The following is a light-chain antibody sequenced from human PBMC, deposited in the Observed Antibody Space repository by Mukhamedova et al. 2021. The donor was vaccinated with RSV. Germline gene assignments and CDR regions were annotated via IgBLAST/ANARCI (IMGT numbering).Light chain of an antibody. CDR2: TSS. V-gene: IGKV1-NL1*01. J-gene: IGKJ2*01. CDR3: QQYYDMPYI. Sequence: WYQRRVHGKAPKLLLYTSSSLQSGVPSRFSGTGSGTDFTLTITSLQPEDFATYYCQQYYDMPYIFGQGTKLEIK.